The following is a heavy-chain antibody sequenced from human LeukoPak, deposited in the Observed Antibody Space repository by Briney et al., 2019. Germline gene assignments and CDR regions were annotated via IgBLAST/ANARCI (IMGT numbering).Heavy chain of an antibody. Sequence: SSETLSLTCTVSGGSISSSSYYWGWIRQPPGKGLEWIGSIYYSGSTYYNPSLKSRVTISVDTSKNQFSLKLSSVTAADTAVYYCAAPYYDFWSGYYIWGQGTLVTVSS. CDR3: AAPYYDFWSGYYI. CDR2: IYYSGST. J-gene: IGHJ4*02. V-gene: IGHV4-39*07. D-gene: IGHD3-3*01. CDR1: GGSISSSSYY.